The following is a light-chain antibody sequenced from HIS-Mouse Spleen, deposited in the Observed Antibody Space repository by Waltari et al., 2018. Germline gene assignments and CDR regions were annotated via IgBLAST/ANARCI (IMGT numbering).Light chain of an antibody. CDR2: DVS. CDR3: CSYAGSYTWV. V-gene: IGLV2-11*01. Sequence: QSALTQPRPVSGSPGQSVTISCTGTSREFGGYNYVSWYQQHPAKAPKLMIYDVSKRPSGVPDRFSGSKSGNTASLTISGLQAEDEADYYCCSYAGSYTWVFGGGTKLTVL. CDR1: SREFGGYNY. J-gene: IGLJ3*02.